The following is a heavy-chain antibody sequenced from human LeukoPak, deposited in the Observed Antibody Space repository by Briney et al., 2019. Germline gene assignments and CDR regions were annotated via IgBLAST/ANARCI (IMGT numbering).Heavy chain of an antibody. V-gene: IGHV4-39*01. J-gene: IGHJ3*02. CDR2: IHSSGRT. CDR1: GASVGSGDYF. Sequence: SETLSLTCTVSGASVGSGDYFWGWIRQPPGKELEWIGNIHSSGRTSYNPSLGSRVTISVDTSKKQFSLKLDSVTAADTAVYYCASCFFWEYGSDSVGAFDIWGQGSLVTVSS. D-gene: IGHD2-21*02. CDR3: ASCFFWEYGSDSVGAFDI.